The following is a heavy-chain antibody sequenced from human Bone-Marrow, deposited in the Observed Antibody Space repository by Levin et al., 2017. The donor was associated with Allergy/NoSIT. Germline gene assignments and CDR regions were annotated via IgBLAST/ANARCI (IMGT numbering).Heavy chain of an antibody. V-gene: IGHV3-30*18. CDR3: AKDPGVYYDSSVSYFDY. CDR1: GFTFRSYG. CDR2: ISYDGSHK. J-gene: IGHJ4*02. Sequence: GESLKISCAASGFTFRSYGMHWVRQAPGKGLEWVAVISYDGSHKYYADSVKGRFTISRDNSKNTLYLQMNSLRAEDTAVYYCAKDPGVYYDSSVSYFDYWGQGTLVTVSS. D-gene: IGHD3-22*01.